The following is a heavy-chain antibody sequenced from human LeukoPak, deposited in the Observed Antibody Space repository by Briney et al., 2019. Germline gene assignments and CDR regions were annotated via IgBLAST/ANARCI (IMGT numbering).Heavy chain of an antibody. CDR3: ARDEDGDY. Sequence: GPSVKVSCKASGYSFTGYYLHWVRQAPGQGLEWMGRINPNSGGTNYAQKFQGRVTMTRDTSISTAYLELSRLTSDDTAVYYCARDEDGDYWGQGTLVTVSS. V-gene: IGHV1-2*06. J-gene: IGHJ4*02. CDR1: GYSFTGYY. CDR2: INPNSGGT.